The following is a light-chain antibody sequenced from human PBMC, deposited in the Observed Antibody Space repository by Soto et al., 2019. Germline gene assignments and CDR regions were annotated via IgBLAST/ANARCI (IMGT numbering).Light chain of an antibody. CDR1: TSDVGDYNY. CDR3: SSYTSTNTLYV. CDR2: DVS. J-gene: IGLJ1*01. Sequence: QSALTQPASVSGSPGQSITISCTGTTSDVGDYNYVSWYQQHPGKAPKLMIYDVSNRPSGVSNRFSGSKSGNTASLTISGLQAEDEADYYCSSYTSTNTLYVFGTGTKLTV. V-gene: IGLV2-14*01.